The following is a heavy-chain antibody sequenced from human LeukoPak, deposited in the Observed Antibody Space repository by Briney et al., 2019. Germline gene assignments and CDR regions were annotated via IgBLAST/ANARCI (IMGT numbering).Heavy chain of an antibody. J-gene: IGHJ3*01. V-gene: IGHV4-39*01. CDR1: GGPITRSAYY. Sequence: PSETLSLTCTVSGGPITRSAYYWVWVRQSPGRGLEWLGSIYSNGDTYYNPSFESRVTIAIETFKNQFSLKMTNVTAADTAAYYCTSRGFRLPLDAFDVWGQGTRVAVSS. D-gene: IGHD5-24*01. CDR2: IYSNGDT. CDR3: TSRGFRLPLDAFDV.